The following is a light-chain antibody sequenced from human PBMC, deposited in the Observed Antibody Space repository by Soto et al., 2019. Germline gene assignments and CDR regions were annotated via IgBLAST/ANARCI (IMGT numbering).Light chain of an antibody. CDR1: QSVSSN. V-gene: IGKV3-15*01. J-gene: IGKJ3*01. CDR2: GAS. Sequence: EIVMTQSPATLSVSPGERATLSCRASQSVSSNLAWYQQKPGQAPRLLIYGASTRATGIPARFSGSGSGTEFTLTISSLQSEDFAVYYCQQYNNWPGTFGPGTKEDIK. CDR3: QQYNNWPGT.